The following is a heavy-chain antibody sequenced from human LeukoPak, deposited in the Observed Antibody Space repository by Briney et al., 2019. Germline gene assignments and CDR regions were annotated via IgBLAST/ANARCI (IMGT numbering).Heavy chain of an antibody. CDR1: GYTFTSYY. J-gene: IGHJ6*03. V-gene: IGHV1-46*01. CDR3: ARGGYCSSTSCYVAYYYYYMDV. CDR2: INPSGGST. D-gene: IGHD2-2*03. Sequence: GASVKVSCKASGYTFTSYYMHWVRQAPGQGLEWMGIINPSGGSTSYAQKFQGRVTMTRDMSTSTVYMELSSLRSEDTAVYYCARGGYCSSTSCYVAYYYYYMDVWGKGTTVTVSS.